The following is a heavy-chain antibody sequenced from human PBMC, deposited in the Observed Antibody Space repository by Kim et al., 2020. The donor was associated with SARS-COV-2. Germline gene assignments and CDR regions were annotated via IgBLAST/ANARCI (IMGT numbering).Heavy chain of an antibody. CDR2: ISAYNGNT. CDR3: ARDHGGGYYYDSGLEG. CDR1: GYTFTSYG. D-gene: IGHD3-22*01. V-gene: IGHV1-18*01. J-gene: IGHJ4*02. Sequence: ASVKVSCKASGYTFTSYGISWVRQAPGQGLEWMGWISAYNGNTNYAQKLQGRVTMTTDTSTSTAYMELRSLRSDDTAVYYCARDHGGGYYYDSGLEGWGQGTLVTVSS.